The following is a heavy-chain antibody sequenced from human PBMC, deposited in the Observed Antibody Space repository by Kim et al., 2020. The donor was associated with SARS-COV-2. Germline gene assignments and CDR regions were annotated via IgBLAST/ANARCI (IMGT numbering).Heavy chain of an antibody. CDR2: IYYSGIT. CDR3: ARHLGGPIDY. CDR1: GGSISSSSYY. V-gene: IGHV4-39*01. Sequence: SETLSLTCTVSGGSISSSSYYWGWIRQPPGKGLEWIGSIYYSGITYYNPSLKSRVTITVDTSKNQFSLKLSSVTAADTAVYYCARHLGGPIDYWGQGTLVTASS. J-gene: IGHJ4*02. D-gene: IGHD3-10*01.